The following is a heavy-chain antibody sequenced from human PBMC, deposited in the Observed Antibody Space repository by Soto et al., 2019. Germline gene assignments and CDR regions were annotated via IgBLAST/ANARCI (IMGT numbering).Heavy chain of an antibody. D-gene: IGHD6-13*01. CDR1: GFTFSSYW. CDR3: ARPTSSWLSW. Sequence: GGSLRLSCAASGFTFSSYWMSWVRQAPGKGLEWVTNIKQHGSEIYYVDSVKGRFTISRDNAKNSLYLQMNSLRAEDTAVYYCARPTSSWLSWWGQGTLVTVSS. J-gene: IGHJ4*02. CDR2: IKQHGSEI. V-gene: IGHV3-7*02.